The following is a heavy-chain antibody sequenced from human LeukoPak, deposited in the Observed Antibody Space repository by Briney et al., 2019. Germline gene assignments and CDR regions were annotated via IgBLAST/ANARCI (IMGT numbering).Heavy chain of an antibody. CDR2: INPNSGGT. D-gene: IGHD2-2*01. Sequence: ASVKVSCKASGYTFTGYYMHWVRQAPGQGLEWMGWINPNSGGTNYAQRFQGRVTMTRDTSISTAYMELSRLRSDDTAVYYCARVLSLYQLLTVDYWGQGTLVTVSS. CDR3: ARVLSLYQLLTVDY. CDR1: GYTFTGYY. V-gene: IGHV1-2*02. J-gene: IGHJ4*02.